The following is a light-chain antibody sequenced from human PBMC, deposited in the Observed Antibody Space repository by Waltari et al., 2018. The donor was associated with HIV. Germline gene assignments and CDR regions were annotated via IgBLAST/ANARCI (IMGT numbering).Light chain of an antibody. CDR2: EVN. CDR1: SSDVGGSKY. V-gene: IGLV2-8*01. Sequence: QSALTQPPSASGSPGQSVTISCTGTSSDVGGSKYVSWYLQHPGKAPKLMIYEVNKRPSGVPDRFSGSKSANTASLTVSGLQADDEADYYCNSYAGSNNWVFGGGTKLTVL. CDR3: NSYAGSNNWV. J-gene: IGLJ3*02.